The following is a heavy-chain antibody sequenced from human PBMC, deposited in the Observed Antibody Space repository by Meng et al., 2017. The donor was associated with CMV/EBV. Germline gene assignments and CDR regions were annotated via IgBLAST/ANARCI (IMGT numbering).Heavy chain of an antibody. Sequence: GGSLRLSCAASGFTFSSYSMNWVRQAPGKGLEWVSYISSSSSTIYYADSVKGRFTISRDNDKNSLYLQRNSLRAEDTAVYYCASDRGEYSSSDGYYYYGMDVWGQGTTVTVSS. CDR1: GFTFSSYS. V-gene: IGHV3-48*04. D-gene: IGHD6-6*01. J-gene: IGHJ6*02. CDR3: ASDRGEYSSSDGYYYYGMDV. CDR2: ISSSSSTI.